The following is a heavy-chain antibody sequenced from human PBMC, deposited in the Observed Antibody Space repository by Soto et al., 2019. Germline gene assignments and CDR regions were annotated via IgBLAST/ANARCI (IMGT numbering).Heavy chain of an antibody. CDR3: ARGKTTANWFDP. Sequence: GSLRLSCAASGFTFSSYSMNWVRQAPGKGLEWVSSISSSSSYIYYADSVKGRFTISRDNAKNSLYLQMNSLRAEDTAVYYCARGKTTANWFDPWGQGTLVTVSS. CDR1: GFTFSSYS. J-gene: IGHJ5*02. V-gene: IGHV3-21*01. CDR2: ISSSSSYI. D-gene: IGHD4-4*01.